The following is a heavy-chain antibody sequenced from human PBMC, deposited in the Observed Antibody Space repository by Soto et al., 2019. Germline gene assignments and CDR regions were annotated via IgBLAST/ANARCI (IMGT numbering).Heavy chain of an antibody. CDR1: GFTFSTYG. CDR2: IWYAGSNK. D-gene: IGHD4-17*01. CDR3: ARGTVHFDY. V-gene: IGHV3-33*01. J-gene: IGHJ4*02. Sequence: QVQQVESGGGVVQPGRSLRLSCAASGFTFSTYGMHWVRQAPGKGLEWVAVIWYAGSNKYYADSVKGRFTISRDNSKNTLYLQMNSLRAEDTAVYYCARGTVHFDYWGQGTLVTVSS.